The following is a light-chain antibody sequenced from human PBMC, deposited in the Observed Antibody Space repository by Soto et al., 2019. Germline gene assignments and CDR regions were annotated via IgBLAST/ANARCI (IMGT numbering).Light chain of an antibody. J-gene: IGLJ1*01. Sequence: QSVLTQPASVSGSPGQSITISCTGSSSDIGSYNYVSWYQQHPGKAPKLVVYEVSDRPSGVSNRFSGFKSGNTASLTISWLQAEDEAHYYCISYTSGTPRAVFGTGTKLTVL. CDR2: EVS. CDR1: SSDIGSYNY. CDR3: ISYTSGTPRAV. V-gene: IGLV2-14*01.